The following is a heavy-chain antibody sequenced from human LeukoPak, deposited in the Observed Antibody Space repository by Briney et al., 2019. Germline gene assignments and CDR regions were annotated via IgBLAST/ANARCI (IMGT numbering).Heavy chain of an antibody. CDR1: GFTFRSYG. J-gene: IGHJ4*02. CDR2: KSYDGSNK. CDR3: ARFGGVIVSVY. V-gene: IGHV3-30*03. Sequence: SGRSLRLSCAASGFTFRSYGMHWVRQAPGKGLEWVAVKSYDGSNKYYADSVKGRFTISRDNSKNTLYLQMNSLRAEDTAVYYCARFGGVIVSVYWGQGTLVTVSS. D-gene: IGHD3-16*02.